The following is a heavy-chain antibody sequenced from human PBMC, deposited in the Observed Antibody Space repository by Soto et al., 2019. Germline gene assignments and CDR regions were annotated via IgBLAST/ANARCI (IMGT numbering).Heavy chain of an antibody. J-gene: IGHJ6*02. V-gene: IGHV3-30*18. CDR2: ISYDGSNK. CDR3: AKDRDASAYYDFWSGRYGMDV. Sequence: GGSLRLSCAASGFTFSSYGMHWVRQAPGKGLEWVAVISYDGSNKYYADSVKGRFTISRGNSKNTLYLQMNSLRAEDTAVYYCAKDRDASAYYDFWSGRYGMDVWGQGTTVTVSS. CDR1: GFTFSSYG. D-gene: IGHD3-3*01.